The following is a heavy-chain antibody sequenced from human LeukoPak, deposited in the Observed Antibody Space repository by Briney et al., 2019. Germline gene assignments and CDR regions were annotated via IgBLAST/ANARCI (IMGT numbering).Heavy chain of an antibody. CDR1: GFTFSSYW. D-gene: IGHD3-22*01. Sequence: GGPLRLSCAASGFTFSSYWMTWVRQAPGKGLEWVANIKKDVSDQYYGDSVKGRFTISRDNTKNSLFLQMNSLRAEDTAMYYCTTYYDSGPSKDWGQGTLVTVSS. CDR3: TTYYDSGPSKD. J-gene: IGHJ4*02. V-gene: IGHV3-7*05. CDR2: IKKDVSDQ.